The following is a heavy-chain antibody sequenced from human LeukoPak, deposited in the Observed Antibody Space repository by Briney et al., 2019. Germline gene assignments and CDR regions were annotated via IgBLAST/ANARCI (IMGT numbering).Heavy chain of an antibody. CDR2: ISSSGSTI. CDR3: ARDGLDPAAFDI. Sequence: PGGSLRLSCAASGFTFSSYEMNWVRQAPGKGLEWVSYISSSGSTIYYADSVKGRFTISRDNAKNSLYLQMNSLRAEDTAVYYCARDGLDPAAFDIWGQGTMVTVSS. V-gene: IGHV3-48*03. CDR1: GFTFSSYE. J-gene: IGHJ3*02.